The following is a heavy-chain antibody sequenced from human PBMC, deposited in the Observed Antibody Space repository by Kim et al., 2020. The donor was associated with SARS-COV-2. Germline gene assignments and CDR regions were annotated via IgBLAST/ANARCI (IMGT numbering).Heavy chain of an antibody. D-gene: IGHD5-18*01. V-gene: IGHV3-30*02. CDR2: K. J-gene: IGHJ4*02. Sequence: KYYAEFVKGRFTISRDNSRNMLYLPMNSLTTEDTALYPCANLEMVKMGWDYWGQGTLVTVSS. CDR3: ANLEMVKMGWDY.